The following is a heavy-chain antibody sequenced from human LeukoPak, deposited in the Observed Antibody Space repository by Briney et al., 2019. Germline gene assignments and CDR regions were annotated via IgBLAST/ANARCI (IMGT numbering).Heavy chain of an antibody. V-gene: IGHV3-23*01. D-gene: IGHD2-8*01. CDR1: GFTFSAYT. CDR3: AKDLYGHFDY. Sequence: GGSLRLSCATSGFTFSAYTMSWIRQAPGKGLEWVSAISGSGGSTYYADSVKGRFTISRDNSKNTLYLQMNSLRAEDTAVYYCAKDLYGHFDYWGQGTLVTVSS. J-gene: IGHJ4*02. CDR2: ISGSGGST.